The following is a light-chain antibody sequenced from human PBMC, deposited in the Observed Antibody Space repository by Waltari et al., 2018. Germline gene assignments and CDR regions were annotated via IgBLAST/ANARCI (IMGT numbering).Light chain of an antibody. V-gene: IGLV1-44*01. CDR2: TDN. CDR3: ATWDDTLHGCWV. Sequence: QSVLTQPPSASGTPGQRVTISCSGSSSNIGSDTVNWFQHLPGTAPKLLIHTDNQRPSGLPDRCSGSKAGYSASLASSGRQSEDDADYYCATWDDTLHGCWVFGGGTKLTVL. J-gene: IGLJ3*02. CDR1: SSNIGSDT.